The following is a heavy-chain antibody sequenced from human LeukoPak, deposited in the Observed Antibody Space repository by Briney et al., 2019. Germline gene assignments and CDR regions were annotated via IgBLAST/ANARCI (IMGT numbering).Heavy chain of an antibody. D-gene: IGHD3-22*01. V-gene: IGHV3-9*01. CDR3: AKSQEPGGYYDSSGYSS. CDR2: ISWNSGSI. Sequence: GGSLRLSCAASVFTFDDYAMHWVPHAPGKGLEWVSGISWNSGSIVYADSVKRRFTISRDNAKNSLYLQMHSLRAEDTALYYCAKSQEPGGYYDSSGYSSWGQGTLVTVSS. CDR1: VFTFDDYA. J-gene: IGHJ4*02.